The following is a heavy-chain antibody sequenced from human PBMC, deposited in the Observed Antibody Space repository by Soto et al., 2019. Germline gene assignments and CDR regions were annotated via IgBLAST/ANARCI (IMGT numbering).Heavy chain of an antibody. CDR2: IYYSGST. Sequence: KSSETLSLTCTVSGGSVSSGSYYWSWIRQPPGKGLEWIGYIYYSGSTNYNPSLKSRVTISVDTSKNQFSLKLSSVTAADTAVYYCAREGGDGAARNGYSYYYGMDVWGQGTTVTVSS. D-gene: IGHD6-6*01. CDR3: AREGGDGAARNGYSYYYGMDV. CDR1: GGSVSSGSYY. J-gene: IGHJ6*02. V-gene: IGHV4-61*01.